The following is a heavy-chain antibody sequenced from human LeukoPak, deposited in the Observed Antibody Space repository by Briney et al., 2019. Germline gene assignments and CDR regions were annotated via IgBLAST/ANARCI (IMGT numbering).Heavy chain of an antibody. CDR3: AKEAYYYDSSGYALDY. D-gene: IGHD3-22*01. Sequence: GGSLRLSCAASGFTFDDYAMPWVRHAPGKGLEWVSGISWNSGSIGYADSVKGRFTISRDNAKNSLYLQMNSLRAEDTALYYCAKEAYYYDSSGYALDYWGQGTLVTVSS. CDR1: GFTFDDYA. V-gene: IGHV3-9*01. J-gene: IGHJ4*02. CDR2: ISWNSGSI.